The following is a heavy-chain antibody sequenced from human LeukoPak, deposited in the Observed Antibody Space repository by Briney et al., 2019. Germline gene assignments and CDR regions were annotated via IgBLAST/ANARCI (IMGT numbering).Heavy chain of an antibody. V-gene: IGHV3-23*01. CDR1: GFTFSSYA. D-gene: IGHD6-13*01. CDR2: ISGSGGST. Sequence: GGSLRLSCAASGFTFSSYAMSWVRQAPGKGLEWVSAISGSGGSTYYADSVKGRFTISRDNSKNTLYLQMNSLRAEDTAVYYCAKDRWVAAAGTPYYFDYWGQGTLVTVSS. J-gene: IGHJ4*02. CDR3: AKDRWVAAAGTPYYFDY.